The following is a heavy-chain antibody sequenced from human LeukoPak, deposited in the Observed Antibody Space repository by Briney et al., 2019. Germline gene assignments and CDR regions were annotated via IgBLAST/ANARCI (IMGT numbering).Heavy chain of an antibody. CDR3: AKDLAAAGDDAFDI. D-gene: IGHD6-13*01. J-gene: IGHJ3*02. CDR1: GFTFSSYG. V-gene: IGHV3-30*02. CDR2: IRYDGSNK. Sequence: PGASLRLSCAASGFTFSSYGMHWVRQAPGKGLELVAFIRYDGSNKYYADSVKGRFTISRDNSKNTLYLQMNSLRAEDTAVYYCAKDLAAAGDDAFDIWGQGTMVTVSS.